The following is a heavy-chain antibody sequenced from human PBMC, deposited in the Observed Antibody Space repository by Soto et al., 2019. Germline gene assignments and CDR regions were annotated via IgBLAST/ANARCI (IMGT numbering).Heavy chain of an antibody. CDR2: IYYSGST. J-gene: IGHJ6*02. V-gene: IGHV4-59*12. Sequence: SELLSHTSRVAGGTSSSYYLSWIRKTQGKGLEWIGYIYYSGSTNYNPSLKSRVTISVDTSKNQFSLKLSSVTAEDTAVYYCAKDRVSYSGFYLRYYYYGMDVWGQGTTVTVSS. CDR3: AKDRVSYSGFYLRYYYYGMDV. CDR1: GGTSSSYY. D-gene: IGHD1-26*01.